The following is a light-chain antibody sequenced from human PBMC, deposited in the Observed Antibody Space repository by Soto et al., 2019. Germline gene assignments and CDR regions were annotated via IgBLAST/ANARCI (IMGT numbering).Light chain of an antibody. J-gene: IGLJ3*02. CDR3: AAWDDGLSRWV. Sequence: QSELTQPPSASGTPGQRVTISCSGGSSDIGRNYVYWYQQLPGTAPKLLIYRNDERPSGVPDRFSGSKSGTSASLVLSGLRSEDEADYYCAAWDDGLSRWVFGGGTQLTVL. CDR2: RND. CDR1: SSDIGRNY. V-gene: IGLV1-47*01.